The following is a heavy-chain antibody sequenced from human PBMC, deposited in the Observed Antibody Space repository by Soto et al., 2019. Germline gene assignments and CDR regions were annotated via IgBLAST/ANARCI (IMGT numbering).Heavy chain of an antibody. CDR3: AREPYGDSQYFDY. J-gene: IGHJ4*02. Sequence: ESGGGMVPPGTSLRLSCTASGFTFNSLSLHWVRQRPDKGLEWVAVISFDGRVTYYADFVKGRFTVSRDNSKNTIYLQVNSLRAEDTAVYYCAREPYGDSQYFDYWGQGTLVTVSS. D-gene: IGHD2-21*02. CDR1: GFTFNSLS. V-gene: IGHV3-30*04. CDR2: ISFDGRVT.